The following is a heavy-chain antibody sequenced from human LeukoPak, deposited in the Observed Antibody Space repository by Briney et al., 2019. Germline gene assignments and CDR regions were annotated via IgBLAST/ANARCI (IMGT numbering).Heavy chain of an antibody. D-gene: IGHD2-2*01. CDR1: GLTFSSFL. Sequence: GGSLRLSCAASGLTFSSFLMHWVRRAPGKGLEWVSRINSDGSTTTYADSVKGRLTISRDNAKNTLYLQMNSLRAEDTAVYYCARGYYSASRIDYWGQGALVTISS. J-gene: IGHJ4*02. V-gene: IGHV3-74*01. CDR2: INSDGSTT. CDR3: ARGYYSASRIDY.